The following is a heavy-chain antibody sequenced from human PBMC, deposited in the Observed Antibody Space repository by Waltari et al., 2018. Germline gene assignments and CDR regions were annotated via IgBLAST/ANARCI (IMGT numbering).Heavy chain of an antibody. D-gene: IGHD6-13*01. CDR1: GFTFSSYA. CDR3: IAAGGGLDD. V-gene: IGHV3-23*01. Sequence: EVQLLESGGGLVQPGGSLRLYCAASGFTFSSYAMSWVRQAPGKGLGWVAAISGSGGITYYADSVKGRFTIARDKSKNTLYLQMNSLRAEDTAVYYGIAAGGGLDDWGQGTLVTVSS. J-gene: IGHJ4*02. CDR2: ISGSGGIT.